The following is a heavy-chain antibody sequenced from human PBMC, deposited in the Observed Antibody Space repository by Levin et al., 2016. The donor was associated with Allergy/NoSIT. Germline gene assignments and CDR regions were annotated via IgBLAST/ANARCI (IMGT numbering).Heavy chain of an antibody. D-gene: IGHD2/OR15-2a*01. CDR2: VSTNGGNP. V-gene: IGHV1-18*01. CDR3: ARDPGNPRAFEV. J-gene: IGHJ3*01. Sequence: ASVKVSCKASGYTFTSYGISWMRQAPGQGLEWMGWVSTNGGNPNYAPSLQGRVTMTTDTSTSTSFMELRSLRSEDTAVYYCARDPGNPRAFEVWGQGALVTVSS. CDR1: GYTFTSYG.